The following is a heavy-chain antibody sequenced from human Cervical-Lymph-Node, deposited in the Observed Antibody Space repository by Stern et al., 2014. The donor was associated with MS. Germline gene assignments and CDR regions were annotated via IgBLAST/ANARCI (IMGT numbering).Heavy chain of an antibody. CDR2: IIPSCGTP. CDR1: GGTFSSQA. J-gene: IGHJ6*02. Sequence: QVQMVASGAEVKKPGSSVKVSCKASGGTFSSQALNWVRPTPGQGLEWVGGIIPSCGTPNYAQKVQDRVTITADESTSTAYMDLSSLRSEDTAVYYCATPATVTVGGMDVWGQGTTVTVSS. D-gene: IGHD4-17*01. CDR3: ATPATVTVGGMDV. V-gene: IGHV1-69*01.